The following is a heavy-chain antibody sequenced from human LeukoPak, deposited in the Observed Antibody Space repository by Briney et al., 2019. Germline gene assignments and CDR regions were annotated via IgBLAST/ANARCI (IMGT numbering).Heavy chain of an antibody. V-gene: IGHV3-7*01. J-gene: IGHJ4*02. Sequence: GGSLRLSCATSGFTFSNFWMSWVRQAPGKGLEWVANIKQDGSEKYYVDSAKGRFTISRDNAKNALYLQMNSLRAEDTAVYYCAKGDGFDYWGQGTLVTVSS. CDR3: AKGDGFDY. CDR1: GFTFSNFW. CDR2: IKQDGSEK.